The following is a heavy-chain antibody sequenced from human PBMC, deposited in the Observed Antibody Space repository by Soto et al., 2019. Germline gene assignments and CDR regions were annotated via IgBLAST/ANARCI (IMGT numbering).Heavy chain of an antibody. V-gene: IGHV4-4*02. CDR2: IYHSGST. D-gene: IGHD6-19*01. Sequence: QVQLQESGPGLVKPSGTLSLTCAVSGGSISSSNWWSWVRQPPGKGLEWIGEIYHSGSTNYNPSPRSRVSISVDKSRNQFSLKLSPVTAADTAVDYCARGYGGWYYFDYWGQGTLVTVSS. J-gene: IGHJ4*02. CDR1: GGSISSSNW. CDR3: ARGYGGWYYFDY.